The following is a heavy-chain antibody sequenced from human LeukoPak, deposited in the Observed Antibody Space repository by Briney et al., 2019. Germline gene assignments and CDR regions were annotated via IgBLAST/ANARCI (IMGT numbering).Heavy chain of an antibody. CDR2: INHSGTT. CDR1: GGSFSGYY. D-gene: IGHD3-22*01. V-gene: IGHV4-34*01. J-gene: IGHJ4*02. CDR3: ARRYYYDTSGYHFDY. Sequence: PSETLSLTCAVYGGSFSGYYWSWIRRPPGKGLEWIGEINHSGTTNYNPSLKSRVTISVDTSKNQLSLKLSSVTAADTAVYYCARRYYYDTSGYHFDYWGQGTLVTVSS.